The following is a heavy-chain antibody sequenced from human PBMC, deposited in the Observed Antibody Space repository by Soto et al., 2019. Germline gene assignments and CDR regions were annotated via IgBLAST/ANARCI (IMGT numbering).Heavy chain of an antibody. CDR3: ARLGPAAMDYFDY. D-gene: IGHD2-2*01. J-gene: IGHJ4*02. V-gene: IGHV4-38-2*02. CDR2: IYHSGST. Sequence: SETLSLTCTVSGYSISSGYYWGWIRQPPGKGLEWIGSIYHSGSTYYNPSLKSRVTISVDTSKNQFSLKLSSVTAADTAVYYCARLGPAAMDYFDYWGQGTLVTVSS. CDR1: GYSISSGYY.